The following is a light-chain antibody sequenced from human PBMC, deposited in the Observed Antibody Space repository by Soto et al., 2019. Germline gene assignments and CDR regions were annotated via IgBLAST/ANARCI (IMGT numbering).Light chain of an antibody. CDR2: EVS. J-gene: IGLJ1*01. Sequence: QSALIQPPSASGSPGQSVTFSCTGSSSDVGTYNYVSWYQQHPAKPPKSMIYEVSKRPSGVPDRFSGSKFGNTASLTVSGLQAEDEADYYCSSYAGNNYYVFGTGTKVTVL. CDR3: SSYAGNNYYV. CDR1: SSDVGTYNY. V-gene: IGLV2-8*01.